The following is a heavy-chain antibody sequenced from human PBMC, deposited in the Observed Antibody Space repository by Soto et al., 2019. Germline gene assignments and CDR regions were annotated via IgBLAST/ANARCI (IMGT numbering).Heavy chain of an antibody. CDR2: IYYSGST. CDR3: ARGGPYYYDSSGYTFDY. Sequence: QVQLQESGPGLVKPSQTLSLTCTVSGGSISSGGYYWSWIRQHPGKGLEWIGYIYYSGSTYYNPSLKSRVTISVDSSKNQFSLKLSPVTAADTAVYYCARGGPYYYDSSGYTFDYWGQGTLVTVSS. V-gene: IGHV4-31*03. CDR1: GGSISSGGYY. J-gene: IGHJ4*02. D-gene: IGHD3-22*01.